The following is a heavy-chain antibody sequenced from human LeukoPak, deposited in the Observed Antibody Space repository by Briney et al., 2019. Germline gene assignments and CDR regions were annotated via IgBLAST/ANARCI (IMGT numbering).Heavy chain of an antibody. CDR2: IYYSGST. J-gene: IGHJ4*02. CDR1: GGSISSYY. Sequence: SETLSLTCTVSGGSISSYYWSWIRQPPGKGLEWIGYIYYSGSTNYNPSLKSRVTISVDTSKNQFSLKLSSVTAADRAVYYCARGGYYDSSGYSIDYWGQGTLVTVSS. CDR3: ARGGYYDSSGYSIDY. D-gene: IGHD3-22*01. V-gene: IGHV4-59*01.